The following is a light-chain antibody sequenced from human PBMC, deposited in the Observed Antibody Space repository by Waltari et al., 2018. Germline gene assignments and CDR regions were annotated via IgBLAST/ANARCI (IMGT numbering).Light chain of an antibody. CDR3: QHHFRLPAT. J-gene: IGKJ1*01. CDR2: ASS. CDR1: QNIGHY. V-gene: IGKV3-20*01. Sequence: IVLTRSPGPMSLSPGGRATLSCRASQNIGHYLAWYQQKPGQAPRLLIYASSTRATGIPDRFSGSGSGADFSLTITGLEPDDFAVYYCQHHFRLPATFGQGTKV.